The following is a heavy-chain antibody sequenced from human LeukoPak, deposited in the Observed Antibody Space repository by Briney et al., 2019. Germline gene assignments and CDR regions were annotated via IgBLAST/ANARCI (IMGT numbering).Heavy chain of an antibody. J-gene: IGHJ4*02. V-gene: IGHV4-4*07. CDR2: IYTTGTT. CDR1: DTSINTYY. CDR3: ARVTGYMVEDYFDY. Sequence: PSETLSLTCSVSDTSINTYYWSWIRQPAGKGLEWIGHIYTTGTTNSNPSLKSRVTMSIDTSKNQFSLNLRSVTAADTAVYYCARVTGYMVEDYFDYWGQGTLVTVSS. D-gene: IGHD6-13*01.